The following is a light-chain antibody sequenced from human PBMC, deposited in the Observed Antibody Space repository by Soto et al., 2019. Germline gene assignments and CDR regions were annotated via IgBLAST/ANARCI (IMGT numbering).Light chain of an antibody. CDR3: QQLNSYPIT. V-gene: IGKV1-9*01. CDR2: AAS. Sequence: DIQLTHSPSFLSASVGDRVTITCRASQGISSYLAWYQQKPGKAPKLLIYAASTLQSGVPSRFSGSGSGTEFTLTISRLQPEDFATYYRQQLNSYPITFGQGTRLEI. J-gene: IGKJ5*01. CDR1: QGISSY.